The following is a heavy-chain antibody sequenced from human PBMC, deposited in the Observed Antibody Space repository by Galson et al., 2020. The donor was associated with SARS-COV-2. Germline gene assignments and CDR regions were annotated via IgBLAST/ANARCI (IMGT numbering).Heavy chain of an antibody. CDR3: ARANYCSSTSCYGGWYYYMGV. V-gene: IGHV1-8*01. CDR1: GYTFTSYD. CDR2: MNPNSGNT. J-gene: IGHJ6*03. Sequence: ASVKVSCKASGYTFTSYDINWVRQATGQGLEWMGWMNPNSGNTGYAQKFQGRVTMTRNTSISTAYMELSSLRSEDTAVYYCARANYCSSTSCYGGWYYYMGVWGKGTTVTVSS. D-gene: IGHD2-2*01.